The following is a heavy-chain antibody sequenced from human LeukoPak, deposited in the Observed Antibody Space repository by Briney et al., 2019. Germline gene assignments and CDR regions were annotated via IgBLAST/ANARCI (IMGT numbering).Heavy chain of an antibody. J-gene: IGHJ4*02. CDR2: FDPGDGEK. CDR1: VYTLTELS. D-gene: IGHD1-26*01. CDR3: ATDSSGSTYYFDY. Sequence: ASVKVSCKFSVYTLTELSMHWVRQAPGKGLEWMGGFDPGDGEKIYAQKFQGRVAMTEDTSTDTAYMELSSLRSEDTAVYYCATDSSGSTYYFDYWGQGTLVTVSS. V-gene: IGHV1-24*01.